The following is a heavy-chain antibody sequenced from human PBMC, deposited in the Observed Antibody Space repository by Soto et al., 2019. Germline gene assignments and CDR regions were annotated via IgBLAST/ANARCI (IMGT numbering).Heavy chain of an antibody. V-gene: IGHV3-33*01. CDR2: IWYDGSNK. D-gene: IGHD4-17*01. CDR3: ARDMISVTTSLRDAFDI. CDR1: GFTFSSYG. J-gene: IGHJ3*02. Sequence: GGSLRLSCAASGFTFSSYGMHWVRQAPGKGLEWVAVIWYDGSNKYYADSVKGRFTISRDNSKNTLYLQMNSLRAEDTAVYYCARDMISVTTSLRDAFDIWGQGTMVTVSS.